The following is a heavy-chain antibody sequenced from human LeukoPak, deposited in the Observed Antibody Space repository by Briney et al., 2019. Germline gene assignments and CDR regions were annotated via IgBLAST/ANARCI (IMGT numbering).Heavy chain of an antibody. V-gene: IGHV4-4*07. CDR1: GGSMSSYY. Sequence: SETLSLTCSVSGGSMSSYYWSWIRQPAGKALEGIGRIYATGSTNYNPSLKTRVTMSVDTSTNQFSLKLTSVTAADTAVYYCARNGGYSGSFSEWFDPWGQGTLVTVSS. J-gene: IGHJ5*02. CDR3: ARNGGYSGSFSEWFDP. D-gene: IGHD1-26*01. CDR2: IYATGST.